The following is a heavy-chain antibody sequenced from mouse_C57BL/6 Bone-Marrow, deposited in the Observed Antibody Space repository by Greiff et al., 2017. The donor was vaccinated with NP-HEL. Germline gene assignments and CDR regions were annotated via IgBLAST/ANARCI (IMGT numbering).Heavy chain of an antibody. J-gene: IGHJ4*01. Sequence: EVQLQQSGPELVKPGASVKISCKASGYTFTDYYMNWVKQSHGQSLEWIGDINPNNGGTSYNQKFKGKATLTVDKSSSTAYMELRSLTSEDSAVYYCARGNYGSSYCYYYAIDYWGQGTSVTVSS. CDR1: GYTFTDYY. CDR2: INPNNGGT. CDR3: ARGNYGSSYCYYYAIDY. V-gene: IGHV1-26*01. D-gene: IGHD1-1*01.